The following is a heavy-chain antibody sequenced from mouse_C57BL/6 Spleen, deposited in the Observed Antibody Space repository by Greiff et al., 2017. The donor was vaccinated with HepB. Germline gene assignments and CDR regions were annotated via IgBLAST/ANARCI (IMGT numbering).Heavy chain of an antibody. V-gene: IGHV3-6*01. CDR3: ARGLYDGYYFDY. CDR2: ISYDGSN. Sequence: EVKLMESGPGLVKPSQSLSLTCSVTGYSITSGYYWNWIRQFPGNKLEWMGYISYDGSNNYNPSLKNRISITRDTSKNQFFLKLNSVTTEDTATYYCARGLYDGYYFDYWGQGTTLTVSS. D-gene: IGHD2-3*01. CDR1: GYSITSGYY. J-gene: IGHJ2*01.